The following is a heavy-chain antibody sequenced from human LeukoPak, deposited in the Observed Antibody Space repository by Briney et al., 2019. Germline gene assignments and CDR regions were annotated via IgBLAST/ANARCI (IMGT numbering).Heavy chain of an antibody. V-gene: IGHV4-38-2*01. CDR3: ARGQPHGVFPSADY. Sequence: SETLSLTCAVSGYSISSGYYWGWIRQPPGKGLEWIGEINHSGSTNYNPSLKSRVTISVDTSKNQFSLKLSSVTAADTAVYYCARGQPHGVFPSADYWGQGTLVTVSS. CDR2: INHSGST. CDR1: GYSISSGYY. J-gene: IGHJ4*02. D-gene: IGHD3-10*01.